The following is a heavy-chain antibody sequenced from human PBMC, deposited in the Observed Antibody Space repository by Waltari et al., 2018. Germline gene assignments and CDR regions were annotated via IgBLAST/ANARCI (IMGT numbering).Heavy chain of an antibody. J-gene: IGHJ4*02. CDR2: INPNSGGT. CDR1: GYTFTGYY. D-gene: IGHD3-22*01. Sequence: QVQLVQSGAEVKKPGASVKVSRKASGYTFTGYYMHWVRQAPGQGLEWMGRINPNSGGTNYAQKLQGRVTMTTDTSTSTAYMELRSLRSDDTAVYYCARSHYYDSSGYYYFDYWGQGTLVTVSS. V-gene: IGHV1-2*06. CDR3: ARSHYYDSSGYYYFDY.